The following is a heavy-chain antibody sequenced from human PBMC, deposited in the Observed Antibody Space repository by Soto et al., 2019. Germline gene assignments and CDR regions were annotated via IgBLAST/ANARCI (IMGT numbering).Heavy chain of an antibody. CDR2: ISWNSGSI. CDR1: GFTFDDYA. CDR3: AKGYCSGGSCYPYYFDY. J-gene: IGHJ4*02. V-gene: IGHV3-9*01. Sequence: PGGSLRLSCAASGFTFDDYAMHWVRQAPGKGLEWVSGISWNSGSIGYADSVKGRFTISRDNAKNSLYLQMNSLRAEDTALYYCAKGYCSGGSCYPYYFDYWGQGTLVTVSP. D-gene: IGHD2-15*01.